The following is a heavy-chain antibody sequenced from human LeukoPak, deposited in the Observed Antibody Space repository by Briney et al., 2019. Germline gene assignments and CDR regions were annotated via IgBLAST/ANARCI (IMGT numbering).Heavy chain of an antibody. J-gene: IGHJ4*02. D-gene: IGHD2-15*01. Sequence: GGSLRLSCAASGFTFSDYWMSWARQAPGKGLEWVASIKQDGSEKNYVDSVKGRFTVSRDNAKNSLFLQINSLRDEDTAVYYCVRRLVVPSVGDYWGQGTLVNVSS. CDR1: GFTFSDYW. V-gene: IGHV3-7*01. CDR2: IKQDGSEK. CDR3: VRRLVVPSVGDY.